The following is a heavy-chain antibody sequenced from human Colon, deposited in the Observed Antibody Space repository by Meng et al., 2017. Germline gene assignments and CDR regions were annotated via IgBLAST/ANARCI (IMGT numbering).Heavy chain of an antibody. J-gene: IGHJ5*02. CDR3: ARGRYSGYLP. CDR2: INHSGST. D-gene: IGHD5-12*01. V-gene: IGHV4-34*01. Sequence: QGRLQQGGAGLLKPSETLSLTCAVYGGSFSGYYWSWIRQPPGKGLEWIGEINHSGSTNYNPSLKSRVTISVDTSKNQFSLKLSSVTAADTAVYYCARGRYSGYLPWGQGTLVTVSS. CDR1: GGSFSGYY.